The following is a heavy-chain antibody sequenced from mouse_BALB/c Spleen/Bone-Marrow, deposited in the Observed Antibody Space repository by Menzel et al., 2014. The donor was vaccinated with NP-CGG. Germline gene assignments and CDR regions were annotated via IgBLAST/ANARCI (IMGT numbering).Heavy chain of an antibody. Sequence: DVMLVESGGGLVKPGGSLKLSCAASGFTFSSYTMSWVRQTPEKRLEWVATISSVGIYTYYPDSVKGRFTISRDNAKNTLYLQTSSLKSEDTAMYYCTRDLYDGYSYYAMDYWGQGTPVTVSS. CDR1: GFTFSSYT. J-gene: IGHJ4*01. CDR3: TRDLYDGYSYYAMDY. V-gene: IGHV5-6-4*01. CDR2: ISSVGIYT. D-gene: IGHD2-3*01.